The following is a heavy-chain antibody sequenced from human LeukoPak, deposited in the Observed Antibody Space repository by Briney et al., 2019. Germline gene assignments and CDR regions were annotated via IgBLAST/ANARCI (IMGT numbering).Heavy chain of an antibody. D-gene: IGHD1-1*01. Sequence: SETLSLTCTVSGGSITDSYWNWIRQSPGKGLEWIGYINYSGSTNYNPSLKSRVTISVDTSKNQFSLKLSSVTAADTAVYFCARDPLSTNDFDIWGQGTMVTVSS. CDR3: ARDPLSTNDFDI. CDR2: INYSGST. CDR1: GGSITDSY. J-gene: IGHJ3*02. V-gene: IGHV4-59*01.